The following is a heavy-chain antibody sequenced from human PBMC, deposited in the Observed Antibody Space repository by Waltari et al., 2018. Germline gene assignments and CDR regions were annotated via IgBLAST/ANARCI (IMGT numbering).Heavy chain of an antibody. V-gene: IGHV3-30*02. CDR1: GFTFSSYG. D-gene: IGHD6-13*01. CDR3: AKDQGSSSYMDV. J-gene: IGHJ6*03. Sequence: QVQLVESGGGVVQPGGSLRLSCAASGFTFSSYGMHWVRQAPGKGLEWVAFIRYDGSNKYYADSVKGRFTISRDNSKNTLYLQMNSLRAEDTAVYYCAKDQGSSSYMDVWGKGTTVTVSS. CDR2: IRYDGSNK.